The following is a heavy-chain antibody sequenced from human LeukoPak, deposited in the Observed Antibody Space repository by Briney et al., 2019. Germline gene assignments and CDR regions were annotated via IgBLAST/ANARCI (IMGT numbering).Heavy chain of an antibody. J-gene: IGHJ3*02. CDR2: INPNSGGT. V-gene: IGHV1-2*02. CDR1: GYIFTDKH. D-gene: IGHD1-26*01. Sequence: ASVKVSCKASGYIFTDKHMHWVRQAPGQGLECMGWINPNSGGTNYAQKFQGRVTMTRDASISTVYMELSSLRSDDTAVYYCAREVGINAFGIWGQGTMVIVSS. CDR3: AREVGINAFGI.